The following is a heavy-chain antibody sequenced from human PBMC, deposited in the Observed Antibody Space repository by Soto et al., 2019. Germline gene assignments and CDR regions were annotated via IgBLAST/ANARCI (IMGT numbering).Heavy chain of an antibody. CDR1: GGTFSSYA. J-gene: IGHJ5*02. V-gene: IGHV1-69*01. Sequence: QVQLVQSGAEVKKPGSSVKVSCKASGGTFSSYAITWVRQAPGQGLEWMGGIIPIFGTANYAQKFQGRVTITADESLTTAYMELSSLRSEDTAVYYCARDLPSSSSDPWGQGTLVTVSS. CDR2: IIPIFGTA. CDR3: ARDLPSSSSDP.